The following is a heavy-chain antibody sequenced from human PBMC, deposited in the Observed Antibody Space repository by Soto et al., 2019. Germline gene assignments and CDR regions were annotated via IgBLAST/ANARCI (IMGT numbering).Heavy chain of an antibody. D-gene: IGHD6-19*01. J-gene: IGHJ4*02. CDR3: ARAGAYSSGWYIEY. V-gene: IGHV4-4*02. Sequence: QVQLQESGPGLVKPSGTLSLTCAVSGGSIFSSNWWNWVRQPPGKGLEWIGEIYHSGSTNYNPSLKSRVAISVDKPKNQFSLKLSPVTAADTAVYYCARAGAYSSGWYIEYWGQGTLVTVSS. CDR2: IYHSGST. CDR1: GGSIFSSNW.